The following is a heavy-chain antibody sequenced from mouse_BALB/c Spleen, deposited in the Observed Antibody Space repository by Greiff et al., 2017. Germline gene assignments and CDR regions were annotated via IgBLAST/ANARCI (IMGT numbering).Heavy chain of an antibody. CDR1: GFTFSSFG. J-gene: IGHJ4*01. CDR3: ARDDPYYAMDY. Sequence: EVHLVESGGGLVQPGGSRKLSCAASGFTFSSFGMHWVRQAPEKGLEWVAYISSGSSTIYYADTVKGRFTISRDNPKNTLFLQMTSLRSEDTAMYYCARDDPYYAMDYWGQGTSVTGSS. CDR2: ISSGSSTI. V-gene: IGHV5-17*02.